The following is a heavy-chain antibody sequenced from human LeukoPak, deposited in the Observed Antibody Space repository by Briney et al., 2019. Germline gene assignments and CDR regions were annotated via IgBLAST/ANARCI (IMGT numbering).Heavy chain of an antibody. CDR3: ARDEDSSGYLDY. CDR1: GFSFSDCG. CDR2: ISYDGSNK. J-gene: IGHJ4*02. D-gene: IGHD3-22*01. V-gene: IGHV3-30*19. Sequence: PGGSLRLSCAASGFSFSDCGMHWVRQAPGKGLEWVAVISYDGSNKYYADSVKGRFTISRDNSKNTLYLQMNSLRAEDTAVYYCARDEDSSGYLDYWGQGTLVTVSS.